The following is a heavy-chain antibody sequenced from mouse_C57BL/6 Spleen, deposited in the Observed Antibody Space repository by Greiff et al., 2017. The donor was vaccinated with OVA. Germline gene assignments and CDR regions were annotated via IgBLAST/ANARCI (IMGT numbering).Heavy chain of an antibody. Sequence: EVQLVESGPGLVKPSQSLSLTCSVTGYSITSGYYWNWIRQFPGNKLEWMGYISYDGSNNYNPSLKNRISITRDTSKNQFFLKLNSVTTEDTATYYCARESYGYVYFDYWGQGTTLTVSS. J-gene: IGHJ2*01. CDR3: ARESYGYVYFDY. CDR1: GYSITSGYY. D-gene: IGHD2-2*01. CDR2: ISYDGSN. V-gene: IGHV3-6*01.